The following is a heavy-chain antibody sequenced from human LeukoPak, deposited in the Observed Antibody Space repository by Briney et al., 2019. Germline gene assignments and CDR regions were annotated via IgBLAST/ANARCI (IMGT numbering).Heavy chain of an antibody. CDR2: IYTSGST. J-gene: IGHJ6*02. D-gene: IGHD3-3*01. CDR1: GGSISSGSYY. V-gene: IGHV4-61*02. Sequence: SETLSLTCTVSGGSISSGSYYWSWIRQPAGKGLEWIGRIYTSGSTNYNPSLKSRVTISVDTSKNQFSLKLSSVTAADTAVYYCAREDRYYDFWSGYYTVHYYYGMDVWGQGTTVTVS. CDR3: AREDRYYDFWSGYYTVHYYYGMDV.